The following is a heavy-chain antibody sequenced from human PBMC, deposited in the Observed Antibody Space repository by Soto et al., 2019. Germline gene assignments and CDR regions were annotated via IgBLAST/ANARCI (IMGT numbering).Heavy chain of an antibody. CDR1: GGTFSSYA. D-gene: IGHD6-6*01. J-gene: IGHJ4*02. CDR2: IIPIFGTA. Sequence: QVQLVQSGAEVKKTGSSVKVSCKASGGTFSSYAISWVRQAPGQGLEWMGGIIPIFGTANYAQKCQGRVTITADKSPSTAYMELSSLRAEDTAVYYCARGKGGSSSSGGFLDWGQGTLVTVSS. V-gene: IGHV1-69*06. CDR3: ARGKGGSSSSGGFLD.